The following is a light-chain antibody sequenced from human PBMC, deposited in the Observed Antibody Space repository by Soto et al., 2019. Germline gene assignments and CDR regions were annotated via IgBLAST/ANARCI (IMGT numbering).Light chain of an antibody. CDR3: GTWDSSLGAAV. V-gene: IGLV1-51*01. J-gene: IGLJ2*01. CDR2: DNN. Sequence: QSALTQPPSVSAAPGQKVTISCSGSSSNIGNNYVSWFQQLPGTAPKLLIYDNNERPSGIPDRFSVSKSGTSATLHISGLQTGDEADYFCGTWDSSLGAAVFGGGTKVTVL. CDR1: SSNIGNNY.